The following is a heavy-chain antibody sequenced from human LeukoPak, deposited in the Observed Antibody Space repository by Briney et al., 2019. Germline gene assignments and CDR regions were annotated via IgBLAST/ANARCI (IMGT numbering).Heavy chain of an antibody. CDR1: GGSISSSNW. CDR3: ARGAPYYYDSSGYYRGAFDI. CDR2: IYHSGSI. V-gene: IGHV4-4*02. Sequence: SETLSLTCAVSGGSISSSNWWSWVRQPPGKGLEWIGEIYHSGSINYKSSLKSRVTISVDTSKNQFSLKLSSVTAADTAVYYCARGAPYYYDSSGYYRGAFDIWGQGTMVTVSS. J-gene: IGHJ3*02. D-gene: IGHD3-22*01.